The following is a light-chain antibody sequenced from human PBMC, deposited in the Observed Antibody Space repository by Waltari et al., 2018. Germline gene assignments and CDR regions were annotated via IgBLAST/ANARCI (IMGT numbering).Light chain of an antibody. J-gene: IGLJ3*02. CDR3: ATWDDSLNAWV. Sequence: QSVLTQSPSASGTPGQRVTISCSGSSSNIGANYVYWYQQFPGTAPRLLIYRSYQRPSGAPDRFSGSNSGTSASLAISGLRSEDEADYYCATWDDSLNAWVFGGGTRLTAL. CDR2: RSY. CDR1: SSNIGANY. V-gene: IGLV1-47*01.